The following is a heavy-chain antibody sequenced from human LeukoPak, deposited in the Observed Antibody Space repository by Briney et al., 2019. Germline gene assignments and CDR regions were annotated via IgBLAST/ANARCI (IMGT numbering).Heavy chain of an antibody. CDR3: ARVVVIKVGAFDI. V-gene: IGHV4-39*07. CDR1: GGSISSSSYY. Sequence: TSETLSLTCTVSGGSISSSSYYWGWIRQPPGKGLEWIGSIYCSGSTYYNPSLKSRVTISVDTSKNQFSLKLSSVTAADTAVYYCARVVVIKVGAFDIWGQGTMVTVSS. J-gene: IGHJ3*02. D-gene: IGHD3-22*01. CDR2: IYCSGST.